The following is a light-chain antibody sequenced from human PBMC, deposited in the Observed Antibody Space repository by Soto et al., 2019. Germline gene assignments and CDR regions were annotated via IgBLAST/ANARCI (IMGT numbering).Light chain of an antibody. J-gene: IGLJ2*01. Sequence: QAVVNQEASLSVSPGGTVTLTYGLTSGSVSSRYYPSWYRQDPGQTPRTRIYSGDIRSYRVPDRFSGSILGSKAALTITVAQADDESFYYCGLYIKGDIKVFGGGTNLTV. CDR2: SGD. CDR3: GLYIKGDIKV. CDR1: SGSVSSRYY. V-gene: IGLV8-61*01.